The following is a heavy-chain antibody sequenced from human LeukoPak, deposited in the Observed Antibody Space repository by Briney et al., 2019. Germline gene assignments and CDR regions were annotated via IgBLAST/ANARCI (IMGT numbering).Heavy chain of an antibody. V-gene: IGHV3-43*02. J-gene: IGHJ6*02. D-gene: IGHD3-10*01. CDR1: GFMFDDYA. Sequence: PGGSLRISCAASGFMFDDYAMHWVRQVPGRGLEWVSLISGDGVSSFYADSVKGRFTISRDDSKNTLYLQMNSLRADDTAVYYCAKDLITMVRGSPMDVWGQGTTVTV. CDR2: ISGDGVSS. CDR3: AKDLITMVRGSPMDV.